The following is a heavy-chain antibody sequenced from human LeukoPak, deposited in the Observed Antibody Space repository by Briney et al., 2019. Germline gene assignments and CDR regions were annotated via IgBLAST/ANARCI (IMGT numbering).Heavy chain of an antibody. CDR1: GGSISSYY. CDR2: IYTSGST. J-gene: IGHJ4*02. V-gene: IGHV4-4*07. D-gene: IGHD6-19*01. CDR3: AREGGSSGWYPFDY. Sequence: SETLSLTCTVSGGSISSYYWSWIRQPAGKGLEWIGRIYTSGSTNYNPSLKSRVTMSVDTSKNQFSLNLSSVTAADTAVYYCAREGGSSGWYPFDYWGQGTLVTVSS.